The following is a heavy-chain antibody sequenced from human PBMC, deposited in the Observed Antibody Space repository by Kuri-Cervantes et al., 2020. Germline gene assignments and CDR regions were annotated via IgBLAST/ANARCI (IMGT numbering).Heavy chain of an antibody. D-gene: IGHD3-9*01. Sequence: ESLKISCAVSGYSISSGYYWGWIRQPPGKGLEWIGEINHSGSTNYNPSLKSRVTISVDTSKNQFSLKLNSVTAADTAVYYCASGYYDILTGYSDYWGQGTLVTVSS. J-gene: IGHJ4*02. CDR3: ASGYYDILTGYSDY. CDR2: INHSGST. CDR1: GYSISSGYY. V-gene: IGHV4-38-2*01.